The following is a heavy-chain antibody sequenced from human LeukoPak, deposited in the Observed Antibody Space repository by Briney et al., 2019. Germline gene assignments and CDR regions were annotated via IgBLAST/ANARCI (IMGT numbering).Heavy chain of an antibody. CDR1: GYSFTTYW. D-gene: IGHD6-19*01. J-gene: IGHJ4*02. V-gene: IGHV5-51*01. CDR2: IYPGDSDT. Sequence: GESLKISCKGSGYSFTTYWIGWVRQMPGKGLEWMGVIYPGDSDTRYSPSFQGQVTISADKSISTAYLQWSSLKALDTAMYYCARPLDAVAGTSSDYWGQGTLVTVSS. CDR3: ARPLDAVAGTSSDY.